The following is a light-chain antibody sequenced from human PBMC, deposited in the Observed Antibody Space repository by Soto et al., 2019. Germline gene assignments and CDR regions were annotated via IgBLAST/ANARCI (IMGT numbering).Light chain of an antibody. J-gene: IGKJ1*01. V-gene: IGKV3-15*01. CDR3: QQYNNWPQT. CDR1: QSVSSN. CDR2: GAS. Sequence: EIVMTQSPATLSVSPGERATLSCRASQSVSSNLAWYQQKPGQAPRLLIYGASTRATGIPARFSGSESGTEFTLTISSLQSEDFAVYDCQQYNNWPQTFGQVTKVEIK.